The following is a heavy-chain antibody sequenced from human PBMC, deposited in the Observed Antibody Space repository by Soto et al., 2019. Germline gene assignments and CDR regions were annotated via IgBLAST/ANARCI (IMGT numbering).Heavy chain of an antibody. V-gene: IGHV3-30*18. CDR1: GFTFSSYG. J-gene: IGHJ1*01. D-gene: IGHD6-19*01. CDR2: ISYDGSNK. Sequence: SLRLSCAASGFTFSSYGMHWVRQAPGKGLEWVAVISYDGSNKYYADSVKGRFTISRDNSKNTLYLQMNSLRAEDTAVYYCAKAQRETYSSALSFQHWGQGTLVTVSS. CDR3: AKAQRETYSSALSFQH.